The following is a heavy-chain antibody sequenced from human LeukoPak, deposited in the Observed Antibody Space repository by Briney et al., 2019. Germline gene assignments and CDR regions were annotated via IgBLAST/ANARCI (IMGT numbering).Heavy chain of an antibody. J-gene: IGHJ3*02. CDR3: ARPRDGYNSDAFDI. Sequence: GESLKISCQGSGYSFTSYWIGWVRQLPGKGLEWMGIIYPGDSDIRYSPSFQGQVTISADKSISTAYLQWSSLKASDTAMYYCARPRDGYNSDAFDIWGQGTMVTVSS. CDR2: IYPGDSDI. D-gene: IGHD5-24*01. CDR1: GYSFTSYW. V-gene: IGHV5-51*01.